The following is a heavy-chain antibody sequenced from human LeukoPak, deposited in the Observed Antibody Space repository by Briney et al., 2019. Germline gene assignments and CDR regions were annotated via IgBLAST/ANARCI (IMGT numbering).Heavy chain of an antibody. CDR2: INPSGGST. Sequence: ASVKVSCKASGYTFTSYYMHWVRQAPGQGLEWMGIINPSGGSTSYAQKFQGRVTMTRDTSTSTVYMELSSLRSEDTAVYYRARARGYCSGGSCKGIWFDPWGQGTLVTVSS. J-gene: IGHJ5*02. CDR1: GYTFTSYY. D-gene: IGHD2-15*01. CDR3: ARARGYCSGGSCKGIWFDP. V-gene: IGHV1-46*01.